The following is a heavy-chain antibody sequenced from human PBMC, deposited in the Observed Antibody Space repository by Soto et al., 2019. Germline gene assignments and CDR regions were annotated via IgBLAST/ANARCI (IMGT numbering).Heavy chain of an antibody. CDR1: GYTFTSYA. V-gene: IGHV1-3*01. CDR3: ARGIAVAGNY. D-gene: IGHD6-19*01. J-gene: IGHJ4*01. Sequence: QVQLVQSGAEVKKPGASVKVSCKASGYTFTSYAMHWVRQAPGQSLEWMGWVNGGNGNTKYSQKFQDRVTMTRDTSASTAYMELSSLRSEDTAVYYCARGIAVAGNYWGHGTLVTVSS. CDR2: VNGGNGNT.